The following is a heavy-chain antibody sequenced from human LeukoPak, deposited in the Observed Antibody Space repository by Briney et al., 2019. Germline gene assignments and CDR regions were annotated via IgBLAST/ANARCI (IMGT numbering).Heavy chain of an antibody. D-gene: IGHD3-10*01. CDR1: GGSISSYY. CDR3: ARELSWFGELEVNFHY. Sequence: SETLPLTCTVSGGSISSYYRSWIRQPAGKGLEWIGRIYTSGSTNYNPSLKSRVTMSVDTSKNQFSLKLSSVTAADTAVYYCARELSWFGELEVNFHYGAEGTLVSVSS. CDR2: IYTSGST. J-gene: IGHJ4*02. V-gene: IGHV4-4*07.